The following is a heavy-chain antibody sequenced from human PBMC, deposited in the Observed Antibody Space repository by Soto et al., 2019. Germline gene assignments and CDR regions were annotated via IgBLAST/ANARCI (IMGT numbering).Heavy chain of an antibody. Sequence: LRLSCAASGFTFSTYGMHWVRQAPGKGLEWVAVIWYDGSKIYYADSVKGRFTISRDNSKSTLYLQMNSLRAEDTAVYYCARPLEQHQLGFGMDVWGQGSPVTVSS. V-gene: IGHV3-33*01. D-gene: IGHD6-13*01. CDR2: IWYDGSKI. J-gene: IGHJ6*01. CDR3: ARPLEQHQLGFGMDV. CDR1: GFTFSTYG.